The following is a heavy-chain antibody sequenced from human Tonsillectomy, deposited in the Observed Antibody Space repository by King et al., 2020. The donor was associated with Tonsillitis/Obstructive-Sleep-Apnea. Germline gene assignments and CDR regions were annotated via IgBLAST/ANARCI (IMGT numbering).Heavy chain of an antibody. J-gene: IGHJ6*03. CDR1: GGSISNYF. CDR2: IYYTGST. CDR3: ARGMATIADYYYFYVDV. D-gene: IGHD5-12*01. Sequence: VQLQESGPGLVKPSESLSLTCTVSGGSISNYFWTWIRQPPGKGLEWIGYIYYTGSTNYSPSLKSRVTISVDTSKNQFSLKLSSLTAADTAVYYCARGMATIADYYYFYVDVWGKGPTVTVSS. V-gene: IGHV4-59*01.